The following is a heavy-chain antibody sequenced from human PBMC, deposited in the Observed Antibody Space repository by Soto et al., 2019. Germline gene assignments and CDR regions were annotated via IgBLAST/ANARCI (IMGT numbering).Heavy chain of an antibody. D-gene: IGHD3-22*01. J-gene: IGHJ4*02. Sequence: SVKVSCKASGYTFSSFGMSWVRQAPGQGLEWMGGIIPIFGTANYAQRFQGRVTITADESTSTAYMELSSLRSEDTAVYYCASSFYYYDSSGYLDYWGQGTLVTVPQ. CDR1: GYTFSSFG. CDR3: ASSFYYYDSSGYLDY. CDR2: IIPIFGTA. V-gene: IGHV1-69*13.